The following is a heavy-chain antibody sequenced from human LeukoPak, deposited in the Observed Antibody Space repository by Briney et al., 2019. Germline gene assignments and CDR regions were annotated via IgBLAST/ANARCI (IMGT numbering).Heavy chain of an antibody. CDR3: ARDAFDILTGYHRFDP. Sequence: GXSLRLSCAASGFTFSSYSMNWVGQAPGKGLEWVSSISSSSSYIYYADSVKGRFTISRDNAKNSLYLQMNSLRAEDTAVYYCARDAFDILTGYHRFDPWGQGTLVTVSS. J-gene: IGHJ5*02. CDR1: GFTFSSYS. D-gene: IGHD3-9*01. V-gene: IGHV3-21*01. CDR2: ISSSSSYI.